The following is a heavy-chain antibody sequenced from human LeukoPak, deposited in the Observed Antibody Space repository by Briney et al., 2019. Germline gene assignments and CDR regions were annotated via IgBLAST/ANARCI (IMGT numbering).Heavy chain of an antibody. CDR3: AREFDIVLMVYAIAAFDI. J-gene: IGHJ3*02. V-gene: IGHV3-48*01. CDR1: GFTFSSYS. D-gene: IGHD2-8*01. CDR2: ISSSSSTI. Sequence: GGSLRLSCAASGFTFSSYSMNWVRQAPGKGLEWVSYISSSSSTIYYADSVKGRFTISRDNAKNSLYLQMNSLRAEDTAVYYCAREFDIVLMVYAIAAFDIWGQGTMVTVSS.